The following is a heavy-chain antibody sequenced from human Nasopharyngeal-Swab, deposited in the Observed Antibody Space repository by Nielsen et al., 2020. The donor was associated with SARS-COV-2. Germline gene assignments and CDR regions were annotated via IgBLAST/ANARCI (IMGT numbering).Heavy chain of an antibody. V-gene: IGHV1-69*13. J-gene: IGHJ2*01. CDR3: AREGAAVAGDWYFDL. Sequence: SVKVSCKASGGTFSSYAISWVRQAPGQGLEWMGGIIPIFGTANYAQKFQGRVTITADESKSTAYMELSSLRSEDTAVYYCAREGAAVAGDWYFDLWGRGTLVTVSS. CDR2: IIPIFGTA. D-gene: IGHD6-19*01. CDR1: GGTFSSYA.